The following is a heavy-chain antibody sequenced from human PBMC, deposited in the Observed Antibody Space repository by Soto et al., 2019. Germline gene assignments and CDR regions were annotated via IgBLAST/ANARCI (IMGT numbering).Heavy chain of an antibody. CDR2: ISTSGNTI. CDR1: GFTFRDYY. CDR3: ARDQTTTVGTPLGH. D-gene: IGHD4-17*01. J-gene: IGHJ4*02. Sequence: QVELVESGGGVVKPGGSLRLSCRTSGFTFRDYYMAWIRQAPGKGLEWLSYISTSGNTIYSADSVKGRFSISRDNAKNSVYLEMTSLTAEDTAVYYCARDQTTTVGTPLGHWGQGTLVIVSS. V-gene: IGHV3-11*01.